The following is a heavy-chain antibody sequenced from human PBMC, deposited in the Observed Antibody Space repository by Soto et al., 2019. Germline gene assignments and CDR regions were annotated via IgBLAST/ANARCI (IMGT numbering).Heavy chain of an antibody. Sequence: PSDTLSVTWTVSGGSISSSSYYWGWIRQPPGKGLEWIGSIYYSGSTYYNPSLKSRVTISVDTSKNQFSLKLSSVTAADTAVYYCARQTRPGRIPISPDYWGQGTLVTVSS. V-gene: IGHV4-39*01. CDR2: IYYSGST. D-gene: IGHD6-6*01. CDR1: GGSISSSSYY. CDR3: ARQTRPGRIPISPDY. J-gene: IGHJ4*02.